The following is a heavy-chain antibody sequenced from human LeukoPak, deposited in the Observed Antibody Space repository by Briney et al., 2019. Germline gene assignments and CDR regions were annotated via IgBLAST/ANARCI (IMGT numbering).Heavy chain of an antibody. V-gene: IGHV4-39*02. D-gene: IGHD3-3*01. CDR1: GGSISSSFYY. J-gene: IGHJ5*02. Sequence: SETLSLTCTVSGGSISSSFYYWGWIRQPPGKGLEWIGSIHHSGSTYYNPSLKSRVTISVDTSRNQFSLNLSSVTAADTAVYYCARDLLKITIFGVPYPGDWFDPWGQGTLVTVSS. CDR3: ARDLLKITIFGVPYPGDWFDP. CDR2: IHHSGST.